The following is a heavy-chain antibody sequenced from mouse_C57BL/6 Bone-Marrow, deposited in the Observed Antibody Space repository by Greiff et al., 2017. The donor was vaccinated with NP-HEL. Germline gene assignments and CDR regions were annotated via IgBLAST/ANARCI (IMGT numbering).Heavy chain of an antibody. CDR3: TGGITTVVAWYFDY. V-gene: IGHV6-3*01. Sequence: EVKLQESGGGLVQPGGSMKLSCVASGFTFSNYWMNWVRQSPEKGLEWVAQIRLKSDNYATHYAESVKGRFTISRDDSKSSVYLQMNNLRAEDTGIYYCTGGITTVVAWYFDYWGQGTTLTVSS. CDR1: GFTFSNYW. CDR2: IRLKSDNYAT. J-gene: IGHJ2*01. D-gene: IGHD1-1*01.